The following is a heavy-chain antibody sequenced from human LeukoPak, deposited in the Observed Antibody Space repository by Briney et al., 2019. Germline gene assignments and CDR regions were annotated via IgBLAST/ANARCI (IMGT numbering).Heavy chain of an antibody. CDR3: ARVASFYGSGSYYFDY. V-gene: IGHV1-18*01. D-gene: IGHD3-10*01. CDR1: GYTFTSYG. CDR2: ISAYNGNT. Sequence: ASVKVSCKASGYTFTSYGISWVRQAPGQGLEWMGWISAYNGNTNYAQKLQGRVTMTTDTSTSTAYMELRSLRSDDTAVYYCARVASFYGSGSYYFDYWGQGTLVTVSS. J-gene: IGHJ4*02.